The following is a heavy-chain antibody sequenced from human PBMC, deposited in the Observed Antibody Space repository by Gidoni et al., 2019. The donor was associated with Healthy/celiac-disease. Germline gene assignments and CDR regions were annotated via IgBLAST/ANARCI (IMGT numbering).Heavy chain of an antibody. CDR3: VKDSGYDNPFDI. CDR2: ISSNGGST. J-gene: IGHJ3*02. V-gene: IGHV3-64D*06. D-gene: IGHD5-12*01. Sequence: EVQLVESGGRLVQPGGSLRPSCSPSGFPFGTYAMHWVRQAPGKGLEYVSAISSNGGSTYYADSVKGRFTISRDNSKNTLYLQMSSLRAEDTAVYYCVKDSGYDNPFDIWGQGTMVTVSS. CDR1: GFPFGTYA.